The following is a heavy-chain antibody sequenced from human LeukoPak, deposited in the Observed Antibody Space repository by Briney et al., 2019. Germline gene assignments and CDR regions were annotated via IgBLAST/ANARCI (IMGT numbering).Heavy chain of an antibody. J-gene: IGHJ3*02. CDR1: GGSISSYY. D-gene: IGHD3-22*01. CDR3: ARREPYYYDSSGYYSDAFDI. CDR2: IYYSGST. Sequence: SETLSLTCTVSGGSISSYYWSRIRQPPGKGLEWIGYIYYSGSTNYNPSLKSRVTISVDTSKNQFSLKLSSVTAADTAVYYCARREPYYYDSSGYYSDAFDIWDQGTMVTVSS. V-gene: IGHV4-59*01.